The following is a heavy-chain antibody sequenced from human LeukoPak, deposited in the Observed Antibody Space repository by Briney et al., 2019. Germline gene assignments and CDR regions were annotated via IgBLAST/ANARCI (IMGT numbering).Heavy chain of an antibody. V-gene: IGHV3-74*01. CDR1: GFTFTNYW. Sequence: PGGSLRLSCAASGFTFTNYWMHWVRRAPGKGLVWVSRINSDGTTTTYADPVKGRFTISRDNAKNTLYLQMSTLRAEDTAVYYCSRDLTAWGQGIMVTVSS. J-gene: IGHJ3*01. CDR2: INSDGTTT. CDR3: SRDLTA.